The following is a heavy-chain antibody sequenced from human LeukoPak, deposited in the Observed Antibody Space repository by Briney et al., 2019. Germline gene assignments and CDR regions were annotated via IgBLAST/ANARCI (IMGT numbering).Heavy chain of an antibody. Sequence: GASVKVSCKVSGASLSETSIHWVRQAPGQWLEWMGGFDPEDGESIFAQRFQGRFSMTEDTSTDTAYMELRGLGPEDTAVYYCAAADKWEPLDYWGQGTLVTVSS. CDR2: FDPEDGES. CDR3: AAADKWEPLDY. J-gene: IGHJ4*02. D-gene: IGHD1-26*01. V-gene: IGHV1-24*01. CDR1: GASLSETS.